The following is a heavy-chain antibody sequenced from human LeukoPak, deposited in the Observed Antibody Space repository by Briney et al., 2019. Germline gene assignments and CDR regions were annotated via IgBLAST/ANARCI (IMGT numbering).Heavy chain of an antibody. D-gene: IGHD3-10*01. CDR2: IYSGGST. Sequence: GGSLRLSCAASGFTVSSNYMSWVRQAPGKGLEWVSVIYSGGSTYYADSVKGRFTISRDNSKNTLYLQMNSLRAEDTAVYYCARMVRNYYYMDVWGKGTTVTISS. CDR3: ARMVRNYYYMDV. CDR1: GFTVSSNY. V-gene: IGHV3-66*01. J-gene: IGHJ6*03.